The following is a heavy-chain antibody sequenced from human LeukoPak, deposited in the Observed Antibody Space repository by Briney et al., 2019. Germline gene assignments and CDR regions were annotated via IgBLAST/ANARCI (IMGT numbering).Heavy chain of an antibody. D-gene: IGHD3-3*01. Sequence: SETQSLTCAVYGGSFSGYYWSWIRQPPGKGLEWIGEINHSGSTNYNPSLKSRFTISVDTAKNQFSLRQSSVTAADTAVYYCASLLDTLNYDFWSGYLDYWGQGTLVTVSS. CDR1: GGSFSGYY. CDR3: ASLLDTLNYDFWSGYLDY. J-gene: IGHJ4*02. CDR2: INHSGST. V-gene: IGHV4-34*01.